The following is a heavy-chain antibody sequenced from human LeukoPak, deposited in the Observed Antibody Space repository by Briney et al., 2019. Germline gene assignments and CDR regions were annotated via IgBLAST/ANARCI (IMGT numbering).Heavy chain of an antibody. Sequence: SETLSLTCAVYGGPFSGYYWNWIRQPPGKGLEWIGEINDSGSTKYNEFLQSRVTISVDTSKNQFSLELRSVTAADTAAYYCARVYDIAEYFQHWGQGTLVTVSS. D-gene: IGHD2-8*01. CDR2: INDSGST. V-gene: IGHV4-34*01. CDR3: ARVYDIAEYFQH. CDR1: GGPFSGYY. J-gene: IGHJ1*01.